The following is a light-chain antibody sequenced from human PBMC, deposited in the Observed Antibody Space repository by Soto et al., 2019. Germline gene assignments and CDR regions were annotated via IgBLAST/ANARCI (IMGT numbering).Light chain of an antibody. Sequence: QSVLTQPASVFGSPGQSIAISCTGTSSDVGAYDYVSWYQQHPGEAPKLMIFDVTRRPSGVSDRFSGSKSGTTASLTISGLQAEDEADYYCTSYTTKSTVAFGGGTKVTVL. CDR1: SSDVGAYDY. CDR3: TSYTTKSTVA. CDR2: DVT. V-gene: IGLV2-14*03. J-gene: IGLJ2*01.